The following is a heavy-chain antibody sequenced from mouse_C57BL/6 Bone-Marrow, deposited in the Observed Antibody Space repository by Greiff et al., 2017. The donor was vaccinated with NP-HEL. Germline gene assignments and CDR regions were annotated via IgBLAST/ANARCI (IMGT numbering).Heavy chain of an antibody. CDR1: GYTFTSYG. V-gene: IGHV1-81*01. CDR2: IYPRSGNT. D-gene: IGHD2-2*01. Sequence: VQLQQSGAELARPGASVKLSCKASGYTFTSYGISWVKQRPGQGLEWIGEIYPRSGNTYYNEKFKGKATLTADKSSSTAYMELRSLTSEDSAVYFCARWGYAFAYWGQGTLVTVSA. J-gene: IGHJ3*01. CDR3: ARWGYAFAY.